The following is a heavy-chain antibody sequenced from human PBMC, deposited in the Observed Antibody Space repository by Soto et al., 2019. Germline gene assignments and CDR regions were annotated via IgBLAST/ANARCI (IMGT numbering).Heavy chain of an antibody. V-gene: IGHV1-18*04. CDR1: GYPFTSYG. CDR3: ARVHYYDSSGYPDY. D-gene: IGHD3-22*01. Sequence: ASVKVSFKASGYPFTSYGISWVRQAPGQGLEWMGWISAYNGNTNYAQKLQGRVTMTTDTSTSTAYMELRSLRSDDTAVYYCARVHYYDSSGYPDYWGQGTMVTVSS. CDR2: ISAYNGNT. J-gene: IGHJ4*02.